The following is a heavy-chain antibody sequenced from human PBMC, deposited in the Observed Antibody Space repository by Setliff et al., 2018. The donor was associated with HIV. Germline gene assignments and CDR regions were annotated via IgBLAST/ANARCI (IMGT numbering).Heavy chain of an antibody. CDR1: GFTFSGYE. CDR3: ASTGLLLPRFGASYYYYGMDV. J-gene: IGHJ6*02. CDR2: ISSSGSTI. V-gene: IGHV3-48*03. D-gene: IGHD3-10*01. Sequence: GGSLRLSCAASGFTFSGYEMNWVRQAPGKGLEWVSYISSSGSTIYYADSVKGRFTISRDNAKNSLYLQMNSLRAEDTAVYFCASTGLLLPRFGASYYYYGMDVWGQGTTVTVSS.